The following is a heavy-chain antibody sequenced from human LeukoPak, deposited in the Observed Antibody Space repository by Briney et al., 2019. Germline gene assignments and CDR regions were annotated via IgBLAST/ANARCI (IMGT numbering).Heavy chain of an antibody. Sequence: PSETLSLTCTVSGGSISGYYWSWIRQPPGKGLEWVGYIYYSGSTKYNPYLKSRVAISVDTSKNQFSLKLSSVTAADTAVYYCARARGYSYGYPFDYWGQGTLVTVSS. CDR1: GGSISGYY. D-gene: IGHD5-18*01. J-gene: IGHJ4*02. CDR2: IYYSGST. V-gene: IGHV4-59*01. CDR3: ARARGYSYGYPFDY.